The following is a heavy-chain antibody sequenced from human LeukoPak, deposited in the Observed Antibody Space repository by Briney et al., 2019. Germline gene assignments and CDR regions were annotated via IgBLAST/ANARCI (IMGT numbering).Heavy chain of an antibody. J-gene: IGHJ4*02. CDR3: ARGSLIVSRFDY. CDR2: INHSGST. Sequence: SETLSLTCAVYGGSFSGYYWSWIRQPPGKGLEWIGEINHSGSTNYNPSLKSRVTISVDTSKNQFSLKLSSVTAADTAVYYCARGSLIVSRFDYWGQGTLVTVSS. V-gene: IGHV4-34*01. D-gene: IGHD2-15*01. CDR1: GGSFSGYY.